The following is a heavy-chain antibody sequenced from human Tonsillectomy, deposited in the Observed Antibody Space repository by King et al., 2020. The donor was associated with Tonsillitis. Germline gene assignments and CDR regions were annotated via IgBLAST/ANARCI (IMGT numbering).Heavy chain of an antibody. J-gene: IGHJ4*02. V-gene: IGHV1-69*18. CDR3: ARVKEGGDYLSPFDY. Sequence: QLVQSGAEVKKPGSSVKVSCKASGGTFSAYAISWVRQAPGQGLEYMGRIIPIFGATNYAQKFQGRVTITADEPTSTAYMELSSLTSEDTAVYYCARVKEGGDYLSPFDYWGQGTLVTVSS. CDR1: GGTFSAYA. D-gene: IGHD4-17*01. CDR2: IIPIFGAT.